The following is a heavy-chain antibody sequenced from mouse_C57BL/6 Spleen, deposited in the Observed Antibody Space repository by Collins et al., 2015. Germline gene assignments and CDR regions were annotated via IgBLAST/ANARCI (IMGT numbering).Heavy chain of an antibody. Sequence: QVQLQQSGAELVRPGASVTLSCKASGYTFTDYEMHWVKQTPVHGLEWIGAIDPETGGTAYNQKFKGKATLTADKSSSTAYMGLRSLTSEDSAVYYCKSTTGYWGQGTTLTVSS. V-gene: IGHV1-15*01. CDR1: GYTFTDYE. J-gene: IGHJ2*01. CDR2: IDPETGGT. D-gene: IGHD2-12*01. CDR3: KSTTGY.